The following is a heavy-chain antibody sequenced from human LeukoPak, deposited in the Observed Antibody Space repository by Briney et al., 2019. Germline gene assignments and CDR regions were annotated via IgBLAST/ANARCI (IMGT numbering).Heavy chain of an antibody. V-gene: IGHV1-46*01. D-gene: IGHD6-13*01. Sequence: ASVKVSCKASGYTFTSYYMHWVRQAPGQGLEWMGIINPSGGSTSYAQKFQGRVTMTRDTSASTAYMDLSSLRSEDMAVYYCARGERRQLVGSSEKYFQHWGQGTLVTVSS. J-gene: IGHJ1*01. CDR3: ARGERRQLVGSSEKYFQH. CDR2: INPSGGST. CDR1: GYTFTSYY.